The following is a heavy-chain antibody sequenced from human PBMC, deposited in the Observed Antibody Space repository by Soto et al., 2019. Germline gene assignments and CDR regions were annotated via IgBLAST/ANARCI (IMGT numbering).Heavy chain of an antibody. CDR2: IDWDDDK. CDR3: ARMKDSSGYPPLLDY. CDR1: GFSLSTSGMC. V-gene: IGHV2-70*01. J-gene: IGHJ4*02. Sequence: SGPTLVNPTQTLTLTCTFSGFSLSTSGMCVSWIRQPPGKALEWLALIDWDDDKYYSTSLKTRLTISKDTSKNQVVLTMTNMDPVDTATYYCARMKDSSGYPPLLDYWGQGTLVTVSS. D-gene: IGHD3-22*01.